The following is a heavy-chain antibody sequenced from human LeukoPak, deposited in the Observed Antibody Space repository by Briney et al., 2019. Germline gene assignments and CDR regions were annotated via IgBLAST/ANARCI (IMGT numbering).Heavy chain of an antibody. D-gene: IGHD3-16*01. V-gene: IGHV1-2*02. Sequence: ASVKVSCKPFGFTLTDYFMHWVRQAPGQGLEWMGYINPNSGGTKYAQNFQGRVTMTRDTSINTHYMELSGLTSDDTAVYYCARRADRGMNGNRPWFDPWGQGTLVTVSS. CDR3: ARRADRGMNGNRPWFDP. CDR1: GFTLTDYF. J-gene: IGHJ5*02. CDR2: INPNSGGT.